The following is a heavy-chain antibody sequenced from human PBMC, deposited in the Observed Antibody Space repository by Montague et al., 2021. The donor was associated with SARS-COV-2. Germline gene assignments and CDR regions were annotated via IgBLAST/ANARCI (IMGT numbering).Heavy chain of an antibody. Sequence: SETLSLTCAVSGGSISTYDWWSWVRQPPGRGPEWVGHISHSGRTNYNPSLKSRVTMSVDKSKNQFSLKLTSVTAADTAAYYCARDLFSPYSSGWYADYGGQGTLVTVSS. V-gene: IGHV4-4*02. CDR3: ARDLFSPYSSGWYADY. J-gene: IGHJ4*02. CDR1: GGSISTYDW. D-gene: IGHD6-19*01. CDR2: ISHSGRT.